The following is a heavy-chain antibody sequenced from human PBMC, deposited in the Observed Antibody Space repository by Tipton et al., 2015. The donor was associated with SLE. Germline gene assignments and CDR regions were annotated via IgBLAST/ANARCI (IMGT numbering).Heavy chain of an antibody. D-gene: IGHD5-24*01. CDR2: IADDGSIQ. CDR3: ARFESRDGAFDI. J-gene: IGHJ3*02. V-gene: IGHV3-30-3*01. Sequence: SLRLSCAASEFTFRSYAMHWVRQAPGKGLEWVAVIADDGSIQYYADSVKGRFSISRDNAKNSLYLQMNSLRAEDTAVYYCARFESRDGAFDIWGQGTMVTVFS. CDR1: EFTFRSYA.